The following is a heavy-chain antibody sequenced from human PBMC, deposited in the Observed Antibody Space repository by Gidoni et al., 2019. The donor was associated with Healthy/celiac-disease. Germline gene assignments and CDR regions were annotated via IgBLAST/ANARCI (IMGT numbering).Heavy chain of an antibody. Sequence: EVQLLESGGGLVQPGGSLRLSCAASGFTFSSYAMSWVRQAPGKGLEWVSAISGSGGSTYYADSVKGRFTISRDNSKNTLYLQMNSLRAEDTAVYYCAKDLALDIVGAHYFDYWGQGTLVTVSS. CDR3: AKDLALDIVGAHYFDY. D-gene: IGHD1-26*01. CDR2: ISGSGGST. V-gene: IGHV3-23*01. CDR1: GFTFSSYA. J-gene: IGHJ4*02.